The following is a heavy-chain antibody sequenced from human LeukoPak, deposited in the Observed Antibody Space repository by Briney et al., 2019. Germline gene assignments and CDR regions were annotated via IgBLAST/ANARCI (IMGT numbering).Heavy chain of an antibody. V-gene: IGHV1-18*01. CDR2: ISAYNGNT. D-gene: IGHD6-19*01. J-gene: IGHJ4*02. CDR1: GYTFTSYG. Sequence: ASVKVSCKASGYTFTSYGIIWVQQAPGQAIEWMGWISAYNGNTNYAQELQGRVTMTTDTSTSTAYMELRSLRSDDTAVYYCAREAVAGFQNFDYWGQGTLVTVSS. CDR3: AREAVAGFQNFDY.